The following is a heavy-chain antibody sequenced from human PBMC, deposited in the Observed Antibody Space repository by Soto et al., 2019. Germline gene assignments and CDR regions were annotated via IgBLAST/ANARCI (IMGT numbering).Heavy chain of an antibody. CDR3: IQSRCGGDCLQSYASYYYYGMDV. V-gene: IGHV2-5*02. CDR2: IYWDDDK. Sequence: SGPTLVNPTETLTLTCTFSGFSLSTGGVGVGWIRQPPGKALEWLALIYWDDDKRYSPSLRSRLTITKDTSKNQVVLTMTNMDPVDTATYYCIQSRCGGDCLQSYASYYYYGMDVWGQGTTVTVSS. D-gene: IGHD2-21*02. J-gene: IGHJ6*02. CDR1: GFSLSTGGVG.